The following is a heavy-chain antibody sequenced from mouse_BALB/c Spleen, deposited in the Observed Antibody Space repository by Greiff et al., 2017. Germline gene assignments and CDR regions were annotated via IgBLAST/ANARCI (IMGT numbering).Heavy chain of an antibody. V-gene: IGHV7-3*02. Sequence: EVKLMESGGGLVQPGGSLRLSPATSGFTFTDYYMSWVRQPPGKALEWLGFIRNKANGYTTEYSASVKGRFTISRDNSQSILYLQMNTLRAEDSATYYCARDILPYYWGQGTTLTVSS. CDR1: GFTFTDYY. CDR3: ARDILPYY. J-gene: IGHJ2*01. CDR2: IRNKANGYTT.